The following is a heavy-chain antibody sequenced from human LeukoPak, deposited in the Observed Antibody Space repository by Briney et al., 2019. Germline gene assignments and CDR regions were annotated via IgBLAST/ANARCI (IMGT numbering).Heavy chain of an antibody. Sequence: SETLSLTCAVYGGSFSGYYWSWIRQPPGKGLEWIGEINHSGSTNYNPSLKSRVTISVDTSKNQFSLKLSSVTAADTAVYYCARVGYGDYGGLDYWGQGTLVTVSS. D-gene: IGHD4-17*01. CDR2: INHSGST. CDR3: ARVGYGDYGGLDY. CDR1: GGSFSGYY. V-gene: IGHV4-34*01. J-gene: IGHJ4*02.